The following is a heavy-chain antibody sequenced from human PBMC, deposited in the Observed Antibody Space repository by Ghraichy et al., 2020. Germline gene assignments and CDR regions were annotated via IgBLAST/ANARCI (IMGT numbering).Heavy chain of an antibody. J-gene: IGHJ4*02. CDR2: IYYSGST. Sequence: LNISCTVSGGSISSSSYYWGWIRQPPGKGLEWIGSIYYSGSTYYNPSLKSRVTISVDTSKNQFSLKLSSVTAADTAVYYCARLAVILEWLFTYYFDYWGQGTLVTVSS. D-gene: IGHD3-3*01. CDR3: ARLAVILEWLFTYYFDY. V-gene: IGHV4-39*01. CDR1: GGSISSSSYY.